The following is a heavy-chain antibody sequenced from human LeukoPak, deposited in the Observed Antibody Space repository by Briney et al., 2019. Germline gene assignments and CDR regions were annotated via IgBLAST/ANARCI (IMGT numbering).Heavy chain of an antibody. J-gene: IGHJ4*02. CDR3: ARFSKGYYYGSGLYYFDY. CDR2: INHSGST. D-gene: IGHD3-10*01. V-gene: IGHV4-34*01. Sequence: PPETLSLTCAVYGGSFSGYYWSWIRQPPGKGLEWIGEINHSGSTNYNPSLKSRVTISVDTSKNQFSLKLSSVTAADTAVYYCARFSKGYYYGSGLYYFDYWGQGTLVTVSS. CDR1: GGSFSGYY.